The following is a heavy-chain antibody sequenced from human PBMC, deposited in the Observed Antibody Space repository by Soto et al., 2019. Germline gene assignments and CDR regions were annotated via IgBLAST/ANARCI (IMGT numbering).Heavy chain of an antibody. CDR2: IIPIFGTA. D-gene: IGHD1-7*01. CDR3: ARDIGITGTTVPFDY. Sequence: SVKVSCKASGGTFSSYAISWVRQAPGQGLEWMGGIIPIFGTANYAQKFQGRVTIIADESTSTAYMELSSLRSEDTAVYYCARDIGITGTTVPFDYWGQGTLVTVSS. CDR1: GGTFSSYA. J-gene: IGHJ4*02. V-gene: IGHV1-69*13.